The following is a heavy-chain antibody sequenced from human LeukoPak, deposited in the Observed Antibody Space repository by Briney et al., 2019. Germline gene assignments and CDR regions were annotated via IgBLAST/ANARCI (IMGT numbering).Heavy chain of an antibody. CDR2: ITPNSGGT. CDR1: GYTFTAYY. Sequence: ASVKVSCKASGYTFTAYYMHWVRQAPGQGLEWMGWITPNSGGTKYAQRFQGRVTMTRDTSISTAYMELSGLRSDDTAVYYCARGFRLSAIEDWFDPWGQGTLVTVSS. J-gene: IGHJ5*02. CDR3: ARGFRLSAIEDWFDP. V-gene: IGHV1-2*02. D-gene: IGHD2-2*02.